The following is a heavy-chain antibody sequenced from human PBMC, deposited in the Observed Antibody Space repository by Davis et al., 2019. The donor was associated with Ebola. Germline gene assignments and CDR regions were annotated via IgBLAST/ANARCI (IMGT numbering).Heavy chain of an antibody. Sequence: GGSLRLSCAASGFTFRTYWMSWVRRAPGKGLEWVSTHGTSGDTYYADSVKGRFTISRDNSKNTLHLQMNSLRAEDTAVYYCARDTYYYYNTMDVWGKGTTVTVSS. J-gene: IGHJ6*04. CDR3: ARDTYYYYNTMDV. CDR2: HGTSGDT. V-gene: IGHV3-23*01. CDR1: GFTFRTYW.